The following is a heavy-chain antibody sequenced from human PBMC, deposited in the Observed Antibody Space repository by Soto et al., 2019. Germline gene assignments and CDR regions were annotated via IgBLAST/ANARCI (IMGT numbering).Heavy chain of an antibody. CDR1: GFSFDSYS. CDR3: AKESVEATYSFYGMDV. J-gene: IGHJ6*02. D-gene: IGHD4-4*01. Sequence: GGSLRLSCAGSGFSFDSYSMHWVRQAPGKGLEWVTTVSFDSKNKYYIDSVEGRFTISRDNSKNMLYLQMNGLTHEDTAVYYCAKESVEATYSFYGMDVWGPGTTVTVSS. V-gene: IGHV3-30*18. CDR2: VSFDSKNK.